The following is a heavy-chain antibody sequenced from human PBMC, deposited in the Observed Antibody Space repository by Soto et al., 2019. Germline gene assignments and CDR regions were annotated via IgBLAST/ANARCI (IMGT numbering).Heavy chain of an antibody. J-gene: IGHJ4*02. CDR1: GGSLSSYY. Sequence: SDTLSLTCTVSGGSLSSYYWSWIRQPPGKGLEWIGYIYYSGSTNYNPSLKSRVTISVDTSKNQFSLKLSSVTAADTAVYYCARHGKQLVRGYFDYWGQGTLVTVSS. V-gene: IGHV4-59*08. D-gene: IGHD6-6*01. CDR2: IYYSGST. CDR3: ARHGKQLVRGYFDY.